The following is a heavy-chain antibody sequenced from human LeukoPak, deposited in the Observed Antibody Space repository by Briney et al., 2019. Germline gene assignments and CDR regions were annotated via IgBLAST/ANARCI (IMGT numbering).Heavy chain of an antibody. Sequence: GGSLRLSCAASGFTFSSYAMHWVRQAPGKGLEWVAVISYDGSNKYYADSVKGRFTISRDNSKNTLYLQMNSLRAEDTAVYYCAKGDMVRGVISAFDIWGQGTMVTVSS. D-gene: IGHD3-10*01. CDR2: ISYDGSNK. CDR3: AKGDMVRGVISAFDI. J-gene: IGHJ3*02. CDR1: GFTFSSYA. V-gene: IGHV3-30-3*01.